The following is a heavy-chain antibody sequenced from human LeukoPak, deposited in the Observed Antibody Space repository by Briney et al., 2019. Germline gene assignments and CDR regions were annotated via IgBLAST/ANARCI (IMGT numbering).Heavy chain of an antibody. CDR2: ISYDGSNK. CDR1: GFTFSSYA. D-gene: IGHD4-11*01. Sequence: GRSLRLSCAASGFTFSSYAMHWVRQAPGKGLEWVAVISYDGSNKYYADSVKGRFTISRDNSKNTLYLQMNSLRAGDTAVYYCARDVDYPSAYFDYWGQGTLVTVSS. CDR3: ARDVDYPSAYFDY. J-gene: IGHJ4*02. V-gene: IGHV3-30-3*01.